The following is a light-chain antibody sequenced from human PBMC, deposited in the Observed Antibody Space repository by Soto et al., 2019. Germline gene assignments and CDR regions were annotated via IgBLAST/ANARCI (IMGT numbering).Light chain of an antibody. CDR3: QQRDIWPWT. Sequence: EIVMTQSPATLSVSPGERAPLSCRASESVSSNLAWYQQKPGQAPRLLIYDASNRATGIPARFSGSGSGTDFTLTISSLEPEDFAVYYCQQRDIWPWTFGQGTKV. CDR2: DAS. J-gene: IGKJ1*01. CDR1: ESVSSN. V-gene: IGKV3-11*01.